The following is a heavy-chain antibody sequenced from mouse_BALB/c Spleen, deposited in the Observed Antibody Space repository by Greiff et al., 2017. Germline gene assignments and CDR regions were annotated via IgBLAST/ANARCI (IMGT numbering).Heavy chain of an antibody. CDR2: ISDGGSYT. CDR3: AREGNYYGSRGDY. CDR1: GFTFSDYY. D-gene: IGHD1-1*01. V-gene: IGHV5-4*02. Sequence: DVKLQESGGGLVKPGGSLKLSCAASGFTFSDYYMYWVRQTPEKRLEWVATISDGGSYTYYPDSVKGRFTISRDNAKNNLYLQMSSLKSEDTAMYYCAREGNYYGSRGDYWGQGTTLTVSS. J-gene: IGHJ2*01.